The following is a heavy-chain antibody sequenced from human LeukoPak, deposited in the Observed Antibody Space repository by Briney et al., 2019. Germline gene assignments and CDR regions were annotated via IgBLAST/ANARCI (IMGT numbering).Heavy chain of an antibody. CDR1: GYTLTELS. Sequence: ASVKVSCKVSGYTLTELSMHWVRQAPGKGPEWMGGFDPEDGETIYAQKFQGRVTMTEDTSTDTAYMELSSLRSEDTAVYYCATIATSHSSGSYYFDYWGQGTLVTVSS. V-gene: IGHV1-24*01. CDR2: FDPEDGET. D-gene: IGHD3-22*01. J-gene: IGHJ4*02. CDR3: ATIATSHSSGSYYFDY.